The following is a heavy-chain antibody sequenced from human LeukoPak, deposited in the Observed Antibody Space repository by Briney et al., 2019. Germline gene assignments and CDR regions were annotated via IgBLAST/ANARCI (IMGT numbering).Heavy chain of an antibody. D-gene: IGHD3-9*01. CDR3: ARGHDILTGYYSPSGPVFDY. CDR2: INDSGST. J-gene: IGHJ4*02. CDR1: GGSFSGYY. V-gene: IGHV4-34*01. Sequence: PSETLSLTCAVYGGSFSGYYWSWIRQPPGKGLEWIWEINDSGSTNTNPSHKSRVTISVDTSKNQFSLKLSSMAAADTAVYYCARGHDILTGYYSPSGPVFDYWGQGTLVTVSS.